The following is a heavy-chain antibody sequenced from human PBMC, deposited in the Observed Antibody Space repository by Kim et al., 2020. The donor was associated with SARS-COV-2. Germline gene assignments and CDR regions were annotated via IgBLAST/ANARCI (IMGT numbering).Heavy chain of an antibody. CDR3: ARDTYRFFDL. CDR2: INEDGSDK. CDR1: GFIFSPYW. Sequence: GGSLRLSCVASGFIFSPYWMGWVRQAPGKGLEWVANINEDGSDKYYVESVKGRFTIARDSAKNSLYLQMSSLRAEDTAVYYCARDTYRFFDLWGRGTLVT. V-gene: IGHV3-7*01. J-gene: IGHJ2*01. D-gene: IGHD5-12*01.